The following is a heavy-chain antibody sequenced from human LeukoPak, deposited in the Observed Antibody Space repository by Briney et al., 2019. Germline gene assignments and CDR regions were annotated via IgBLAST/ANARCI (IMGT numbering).Heavy chain of an antibody. D-gene: IGHD6-13*01. Sequence: GESLQISCKGSGYSFTSYWIGWVRQMPGKGLEWMGIIYPGDSDTRYSPSFQGQVTISADKSISTAYLQWSSLKASDTAMYYCARTKHGYSSSWYGGYWGQGTLVTVSS. V-gene: IGHV5-51*01. CDR2: IYPGDSDT. CDR3: ARTKHGYSSSWYGGY. J-gene: IGHJ4*02. CDR1: GYSFTSYW.